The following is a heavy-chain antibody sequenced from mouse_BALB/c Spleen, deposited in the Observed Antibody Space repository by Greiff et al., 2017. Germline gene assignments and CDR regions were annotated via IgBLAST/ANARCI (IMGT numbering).Heavy chain of an antibody. CDR3: ARGDGAWFAY. V-gene: IGHV5-4*02. D-gene: IGHD2-3*01. CDR2: ISDGGSYT. CDR1: GFTFSDYY. Sequence: DVQLVESGGGLVKPGGSLKLSCAASGFTFSDYYMYWVRQTPEKRLEWVATISDGGSYTYYPDSVKGRFTISRDNAKNNLYLQMSSLKSEDTAMYYCARGDGAWFAYWGQGTLVTVSA. J-gene: IGHJ3*01.